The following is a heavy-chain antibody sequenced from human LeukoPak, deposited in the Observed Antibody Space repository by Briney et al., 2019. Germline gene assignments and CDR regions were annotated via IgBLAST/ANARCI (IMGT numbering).Heavy chain of an antibody. CDR2: ISSSSSTI. Sequence: GGSLRLSCAASGFTFSNYNMNWVRQAPGKGLEWVSYISSSSSTIHYAESVKGRFTISRDNARNSLYLQMNSLRAEDTAVYYCARESDANDYWGQGTLVTVSP. J-gene: IGHJ4*02. CDR1: GFTFSNYN. V-gene: IGHV3-48*01. CDR3: ARESDANDY.